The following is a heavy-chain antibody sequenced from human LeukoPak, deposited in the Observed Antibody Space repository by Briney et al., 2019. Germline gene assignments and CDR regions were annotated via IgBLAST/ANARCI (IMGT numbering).Heavy chain of an antibody. CDR2: ISYDGSHK. Sequence: GGSLRLSCAASGFTFNPYAMHWVRQAPGKGLEWVAVISYDGSHKYYADSVKGRFTISRDNSKNTLYLQMNSLRPEDTAVYYCAKATYRGYSGDNLNHFYYYYMDVWGKGTTVTISS. D-gene: IGHD5-12*01. V-gene: IGHV3-30*04. J-gene: IGHJ6*03. CDR3: AKATYRGYSGDNLNHFYYYYMDV. CDR1: GFTFNPYA.